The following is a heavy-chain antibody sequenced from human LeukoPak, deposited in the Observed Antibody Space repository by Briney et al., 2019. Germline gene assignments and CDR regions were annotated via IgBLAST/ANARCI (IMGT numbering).Heavy chain of an antibody. CDR2: FSTYNGNS. V-gene: IGHV1-18*01. CDR3: ARAGGWAREDYKGDAFHI. CDR1: GYTFTNYG. Sequence: ASVKVSCKASGYTFTNYGISWVRQAPGQGLEWMGWFSTYNGNSNYAQKLQDRVTMTTDTSTTTAYMDLRGLRSDDTAVYYCARAGGWAREDYKGDAFHIWGQGTMVTVSS. J-gene: IGHJ3*02. D-gene: IGHD6-19*01.